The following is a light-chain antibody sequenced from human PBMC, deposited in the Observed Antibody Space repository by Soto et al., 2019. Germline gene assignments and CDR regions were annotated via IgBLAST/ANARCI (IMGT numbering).Light chain of an antibody. Sequence: EIVMTQSPATLSVSPGERATLSCRASQSVSSDLAWYHQKPGQPPRLLIYGASTRATGIPARFSGSGSGTEFTLTINSLQSEDFAVYYCQQYNNWPPWTFGQGTKVDIK. V-gene: IGKV3-15*01. CDR2: GAS. CDR3: QQYNNWPPWT. CDR1: QSVSSD. J-gene: IGKJ1*01.